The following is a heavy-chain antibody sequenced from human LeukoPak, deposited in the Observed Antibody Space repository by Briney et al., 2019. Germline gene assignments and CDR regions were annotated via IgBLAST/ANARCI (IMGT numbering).Heavy chain of an antibody. CDR1: GWSFSGYY. J-gene: IGHJ4*02. Sequence: PSETLSLTCAVYGWSFSGYYWSWIRQPPGKGLEWIGEINHSGSTNYNPSLKSRVTISVDTSKNQFSLKLSPVTAADTAVYYWARGRKWLRSYYFDYWGQGTLVTVSS. CDR3: ARGRKWLRSYYFDY. CDR2: INHSGST. D-gene: IGHD5-12*01. V-gene: IGHV4-34*01.